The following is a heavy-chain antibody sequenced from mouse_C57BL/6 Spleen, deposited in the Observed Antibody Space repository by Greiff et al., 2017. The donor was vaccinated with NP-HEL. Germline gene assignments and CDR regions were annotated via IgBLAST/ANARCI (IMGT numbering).Heavy chain of an antibody. CDR3: TRQGYDGYWGFDY. V-gene: IGHV1-15*01. D-gene: IGHD2-3*01. CDR2: IDPETGGT. CDR1: GYTFTDYE. Sequence: VQLQESGAELVRPGASVTLSCKASGYTFTDYEMHWVKQTPVHGLEWIGAIDPETGGTAYNQKFKGKAILTADKSSSTAYMELRSLTSEDSAVYYCTRQGYDGYWGFDYWGQGTTLTVSS. J-gene: IGHJ2*01.